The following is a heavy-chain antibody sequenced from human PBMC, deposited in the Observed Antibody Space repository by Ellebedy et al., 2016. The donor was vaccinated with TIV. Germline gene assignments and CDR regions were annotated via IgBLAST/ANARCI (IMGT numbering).Heavy chain of an antibody. Sequence: AASVKVSCKASGYTFTSDAISWVRQAPGQGLEWMGWISAYNGNTNYAQKFQGRVTMTTDTPTSTAYMELRSLRSDDTAVYYCAKARYSTGGYYYGMDVWGKGTTVTVSS. CDR2: ISAYNGNT. CDR1: GYTFTSDA. D-gene: IGHD1-14*01. J-gene: IGHJ6*04. V-gene: IGHV1-18*01. CDR3: AKARYSTGGYYYGMDV.